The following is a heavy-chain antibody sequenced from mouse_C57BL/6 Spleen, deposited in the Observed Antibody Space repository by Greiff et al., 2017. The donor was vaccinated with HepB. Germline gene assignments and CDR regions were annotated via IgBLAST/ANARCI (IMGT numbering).Heavy chain of an antibody. Sequence: QVQLKQPGAELVRPGSSVKLSCKASGYTFTSYWMHWVKQRPIQGLEWIGNIDPSDSETHYNQKFKDKATLTVDKSSSTAYMQLSSLTSEDSAVYYCARRYDGYYGDYYAMDYWGQGTSVTVSS. D-gene: IGHD2-3*01. J-gene: IGHJ4*01. V-gene: IGHV1-52*01. CDR3: ARRYDGYYGDYYAMDY. CDR2: IDPSDSET. CDR1: GYTFTSYW.